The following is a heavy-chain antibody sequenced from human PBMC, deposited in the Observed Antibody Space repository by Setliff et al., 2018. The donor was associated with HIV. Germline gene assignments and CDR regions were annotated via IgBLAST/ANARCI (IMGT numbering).Heavy chain of an antibody. D-gene: IGHD5-18*01. V-gene: IGHV1-69-2*01. CDR3: AIGYSHGPNY. J-gene: IGHJ4*02. CDR1: GYTFTDYY. CDR2: VDPEDGET. Sequence: ASVKVSCKASGYTFTDYYMHWVQQAPGKGLEWMGRVDPEDGETIYAEKFQGRVTITADTSTDTAYMELSSLRSEDTAVYYCAIGYSHGPNYWGQGTLVTVSS.